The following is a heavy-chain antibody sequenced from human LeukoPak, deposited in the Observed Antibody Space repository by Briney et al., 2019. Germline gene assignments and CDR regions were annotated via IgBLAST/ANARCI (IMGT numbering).Heavy chain of an antibody. Sequence: PGGSLRLSCAASGFTFSTYGIHWVRQAPGKGLDWVANIWHDGGNKYYADSVKGRFTISRDNSKNTLYLQMNSLRAEDTAVYYCVRDFNSPGDYATVDAFDIWGQGTMVTVSS. V-gene: IGHV3-33*01. J-gene: IGHJ3*02. CDR1: GFTFSTYG. CDR3: VRDFNSPGDYATVDAFDI. D-gene: IGHD4-17*01. CDR2: IWHDGGNK.